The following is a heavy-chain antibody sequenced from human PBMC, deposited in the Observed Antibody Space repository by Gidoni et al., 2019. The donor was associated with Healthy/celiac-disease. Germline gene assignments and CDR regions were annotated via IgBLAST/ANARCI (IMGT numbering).Heavy chain of an antibody. D-gene: IGHD3-10*01. Sequence: QVQLVQSGAEVKKPGSSVKVSCKASGGTFSSYAISWVRQAPGQGLEWMGGIIPIFGTANYAQKFQGRGTITADKATSTAYMELSSLRSEDTAVYYCARRADYYGSGSSLYYFDYWGQGTLVTVSS. CDR3: ARRADYYGSGSSLYYFDY. V-gene: IGHV1-69*06. J-gene: IGHJ4*02. CDR1: GGTFSSYA. CDR2: IIPIFGTA.